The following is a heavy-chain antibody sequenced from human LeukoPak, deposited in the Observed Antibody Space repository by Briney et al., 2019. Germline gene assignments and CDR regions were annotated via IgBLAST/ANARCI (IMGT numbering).Heavy chain of an antibody. J-gene: IGHJ3*02. CDR2: IYYKGST. CDR3: AKSNGYGLIDI. V-gene: IGHV4-59*12. D-gene: IGHD3-22*01. CDR1: GGSISSYY. Sequence: PSETLSLTCTVSGGSISSYYWSWIRQSSGKGLGWIGYIYYKGSTNYNPSLKSRVTMSVDTSKNQFSLKLRSVTAADTAVYYCAKSNGYGLIDIWGQGTMVTVSS.